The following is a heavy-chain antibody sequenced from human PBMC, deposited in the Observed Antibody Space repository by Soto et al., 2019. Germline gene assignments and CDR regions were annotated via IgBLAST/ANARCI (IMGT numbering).Heavy chain of an antibody. CDR1: GFTFSSYG. V-gene: IGHV3-33*01. CDR2: IWYDGSNK. Sequence: QVQLVESGGGVVQPGRSLRLSCAASGFTFSSYGMHWVRQAPGKGLEWVAVIWYDGSNKYYADSVKGRFTISRDNSKNTLYLQMNSLRAEDTAVYYCASEVTQLDGNWFDPWGQGTLVTVSS. CDR3: ASEVTQLDGNWFDP. D-gene: IGHD2-2*01. J-gene: IGHJ5*02.